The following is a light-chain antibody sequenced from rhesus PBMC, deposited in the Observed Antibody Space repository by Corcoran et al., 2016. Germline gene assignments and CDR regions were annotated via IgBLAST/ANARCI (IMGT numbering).Light chain of an antibody. J-gene: IGKJ4*01. CDR3: QHGYTTPLT. CDR1: ENVNNY. V-gene: IGKV1-74*01. CDR2: KAS. Sequence: DIQMTQSPSSLSASVGDRVTITCRASENVNNYLNWYQQKPGKAPKLLIYKASTLQSGVPSRFSGSGSGTDYTLTIISLQPEDGATYYCQHGYTTPLTFGGGTKVEIK.